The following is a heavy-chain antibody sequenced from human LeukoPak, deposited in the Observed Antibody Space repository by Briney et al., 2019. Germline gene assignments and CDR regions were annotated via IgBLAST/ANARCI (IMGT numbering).Heavy chain of an antibody. CDR3: ARHYYDSSGYLEL. V-gene: IGHV4-4*09. CDR1: GGSISSYY. Sequence: SETLSLTCTVSGGSISSYYWSWIRQPPGKGLGWIGYIYTSGSTNYNPSLKSRVTISVDTSKNQFSLKLSSVTAADTAVYYCARHYYDSSGYLELWGQGTLVTVSS. J-gene: IGHJ4*02. D-gene: IGHD3-22*01. CDR2: IYTSGST.